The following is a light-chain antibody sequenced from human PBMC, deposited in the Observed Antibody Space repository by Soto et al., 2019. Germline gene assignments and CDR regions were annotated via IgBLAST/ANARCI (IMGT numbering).Light chain of an antibody. CDR3: AAWDASLNAYV. CDR2: SND. V-gene: IGLV1-44*01. Sequence: QSVLTQPPSASGPPGQRVTISCSGSVSNIGSNTVNWYQHLPGTAPRFLIYSNDQRPSGVPDRVSGSKSGTSASLAISGLQSEDEADYYCAAWDASLNAYVFGTGTKLTVL. CDR1: VSNIGSNT. J-gene: IGLJ1*01.